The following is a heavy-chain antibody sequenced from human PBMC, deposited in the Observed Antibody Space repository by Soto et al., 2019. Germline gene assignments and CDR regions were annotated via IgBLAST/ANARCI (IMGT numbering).Heavy chain of an antibody. J-gene: IGHJ6*04. CDR1: GGSISSGGYY. Sequence: SETLSLTCTVSGGSISSGGYYWSWIRQHPGKGLEWIGYIYYSGSTYYNPSLKSRVTISVDTSKNQFSLKLSSMTAADTAVYYCARDVKRVGAAYGMDVWGKGTTVTVSS. D-gene: IGHD1-26*01. CDR3: ARDVKRVGAAYGMDV. CDR2: IYYSGST. V-gene: IGHV4-31*03.